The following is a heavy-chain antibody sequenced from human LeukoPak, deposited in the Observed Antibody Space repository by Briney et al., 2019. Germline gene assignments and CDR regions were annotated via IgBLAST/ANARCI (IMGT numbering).Heavy chain of an antibody. Sequence: SETLSLTCTVSGGSISSSSYSWGWVRQPPGKGLEWIGSIYYSGSTYYNPSLKSRVTISVDTSKNQFSLKLSSVTAADTAVYYCARRYCSGGSCYVGAFDIWGQGTMVTVSS. CDR1: GGSISSSSYS. V-gene: IGHV4-39*07. CDR2: IYYSGST. J-gene: IGHJ3*02. D-gene: IGHD2-15*01. CDR3: ARRYCSGGSCYVGAFDI.